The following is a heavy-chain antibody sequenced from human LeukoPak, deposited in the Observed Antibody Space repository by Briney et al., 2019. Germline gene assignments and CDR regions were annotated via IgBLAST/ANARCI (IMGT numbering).Heavy chain of an antibody. V-gene: IGHV3-13*04. CDR3: ARALAVAGPSHYYYGMDV. CDR1: GFXFSSYD. J-gene: IGHJ6*02. D-gene: IGHD6-19*01. CDR2: IGTAGDT. Sequence: GGSLRLSCAASGFXFSSYDMHWVRQATGKGLEWVSAIGTAGDTYYPGSVKGRLTISRENAKNSLYLQMNSLRAGDTAVYYCARALAVAGPSHYYYGMDVWGQGTTVTVSS.